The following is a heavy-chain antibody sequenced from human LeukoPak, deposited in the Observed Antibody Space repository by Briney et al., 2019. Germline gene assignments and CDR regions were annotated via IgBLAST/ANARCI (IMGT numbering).Heavy chain of an antibody. Sequence: SETLSLTCTVSGGSISSYYWSWIRQPAGKGLEWIGRIYTSGSTNYNPSLKSRVTMSVDTSKNQFSLKLSSVTAADTAVYYCARETSDGKQQLATQYYYYYYYMDVWGKGTTVTVSS. J-gene: IGHJ6*03. CDR3: ARETSDGKQQLATQYYYYYYYMDV. D-gene: IGHD6-13*01. CDR2: IYTSGST. CDR1: GGSISSYY. V-gene: IGHV4-4*07.